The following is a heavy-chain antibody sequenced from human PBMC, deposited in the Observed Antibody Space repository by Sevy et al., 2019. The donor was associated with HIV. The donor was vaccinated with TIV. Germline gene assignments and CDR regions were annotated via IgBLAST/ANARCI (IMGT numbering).Heavy chain of an antibody. CDR1: GYSFTRYW. V-gene: IGHV5-51*01. CDR3: TRGYYGSGSYYNNFFDY. J-gene: IGHJ4*02. CDR2: IYPGDSDT. Sequence: GESLKISCEGSGYSFTRYWIGWVRQMPGKGLEWMGIIYPGDSDTRYSPSFQGQVTISADKSIGTAYLQWSSLKASDTAMYFCTRGYYGSGSYYNNFFDYWGQGTLVTVSS. D-gene: IGHD3-10*01.